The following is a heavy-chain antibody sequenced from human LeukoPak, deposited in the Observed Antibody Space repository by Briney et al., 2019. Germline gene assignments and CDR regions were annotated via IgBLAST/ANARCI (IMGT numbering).Heavy chain of an antibody. CDR1: GFSFGHYT. D-gene: IGHD4-17*01. CDR3: VKDYDYGQHRFRFDP. Sequence: GGSLRLSCAASGFSFGHYTMNWVRQAPGKGLEWVSSITSGSSYIYYADSVKGRFTISRDNAKNLLYLQMNSLRAEDTAVYYCVKDYDYGQHRFRFDPWGQGTVVTVSS. V-gene: IGHV3-21*01. J-gene: IGHJ5*02. CDR2: ITSGSSYI.